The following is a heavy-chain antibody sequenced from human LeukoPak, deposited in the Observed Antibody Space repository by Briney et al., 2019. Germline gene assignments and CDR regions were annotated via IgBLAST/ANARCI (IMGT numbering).Heavy chain of an antibody. D-gene: IGHD1-14*01. CDR3: ARVSNYYYYYMDV. CDR2: IYSDGSST. V-gene: IGHV3-74*01. Sequence: GGSLRLSCAASGFTFSSYWMHWVRQAPGKGLVWVSRIYSDGSSTRYADSVKGRFTISRDNAKNTLYLQMNSLRAEDTAVYYCARVSNYYYYYMDVWGKGTTVTVSS. CDR1: GFTFSSYW. J-gene: IGHJ6*03.